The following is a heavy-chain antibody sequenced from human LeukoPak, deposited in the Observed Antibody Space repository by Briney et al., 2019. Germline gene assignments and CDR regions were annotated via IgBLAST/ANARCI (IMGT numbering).Heavy chain of an antibody. CDR3: AKDGLYYDGSEHVYYFDS. J-gene: IGHJ4*02. D-gene: IGHD3-22*01. Sequence: PGGSLRLSCAASGFTLTEYGIHWVRQAPGKGLEWLSFIRYDDSQYYADSVKGRFTISRDNSKNTLYLQMNSLRAEDTALYYCAKDGLYYDGSEHVYYFDSWGQGTLVTVSS. CDR2: IRYDDSQ. CDR1: GFTLTEYG. V-gene: IGHV3-30*02.